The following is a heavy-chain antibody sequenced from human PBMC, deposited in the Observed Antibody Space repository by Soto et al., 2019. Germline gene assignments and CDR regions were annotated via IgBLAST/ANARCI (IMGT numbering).Heavy chain of an antibody. CDR3: ARDLQDIVVVVAATNYYGMDV. J-gene: IGHJ6*01. D-gene: IGHD2-15*01. CDR2: ISAYNGNT. Sequence: QVQLVQSGAEVKKPGASVKVSCKASGYTFTSYGISWVRQAPGQGLEWMGWISAYNGNTNYAQQRQDRVTMTPVSCTSTAYMELRSLRSDDTAVYYCARDLQDIVVVVAATNYYGMDVWGQGTTVTVSS. CDR1: GYTFTSYG. V-gene: IGHV1-18*01.